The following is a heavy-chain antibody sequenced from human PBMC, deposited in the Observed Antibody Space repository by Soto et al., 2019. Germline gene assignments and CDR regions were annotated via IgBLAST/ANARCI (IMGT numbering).Heavy chain of an antibody. D-gene: IGHD2-21*01. CDR2: ISYDGSNK. CDR1: GFTFSSYA. CDR3: TADLPTPIPQGDH. J-gene: IGHJ4*02. V-gene: IGHV3-30-3*01. Sequence: LRLSCAASGFTFSSYAMHWVRQAPGKGLEWVAVISYDGSNKYYADSVKGRFTISRDNSKNTLYLQMNSLRAEDTAVYYCTADLPTPIPQGDHWGQGTLVTVSS.